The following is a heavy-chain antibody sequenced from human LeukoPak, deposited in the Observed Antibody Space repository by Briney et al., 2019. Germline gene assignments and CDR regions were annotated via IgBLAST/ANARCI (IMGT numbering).Heavy chain of an antibody. CDR2: IIPILGIA. CDR3: ASGSVYILTGLEY. CDR1: GGTFSSYA. D-gene: IGHD3-9*01. Sequence: SVKASCKASGGTFSSYAISWVRQAPGQGLEWMGRIIPILGIANYAQKFQGRVTITADKSTSTAYMELSSLRSEDTAVYYCASGSVYILTGLEYWGQGTLVTVSS. J-gene: IGHJ4*02. V-gene: IGHV1-69*04.